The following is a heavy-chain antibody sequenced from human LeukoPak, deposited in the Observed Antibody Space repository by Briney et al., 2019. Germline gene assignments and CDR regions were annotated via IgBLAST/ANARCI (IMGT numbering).Heavy chain of an antibody. CDR1: GFTFSSYS. Sequence: PGGSLRLSCAASGFTFSSYSMSWVRQAPGKGLEWVANIKQDGSEKYYVDSVKGRFTISRDNAKNSLYLQMNSLRAEDTAVYYCARTTAIQAFDYWGQGTLVTVSS. J-gene: IGHJ4*02. V-gene: IGHV3-7*01. CDR3: ARTTAIQAFDY. D-gene: IGHD2-21*02. CDR2: IKQDGSEK.